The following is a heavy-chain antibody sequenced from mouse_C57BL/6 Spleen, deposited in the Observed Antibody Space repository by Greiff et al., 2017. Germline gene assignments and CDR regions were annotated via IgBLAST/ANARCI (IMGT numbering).Heavy chain of an antibody. CDR3: SRPSTGSCFDY. CDR1: GYTFTGYW. V-gene: IGHV1-9*01. D-gene: IGHD4-1*02. Sequence: QVQLQQSGAELMKPGASVKLSCKATGYTFTGYWIEWVKQRPGHGLEWIGEILPGSGSNNYKEKLKGKATFTADTSSNTAYMQLSSLPSEDSAIYYWSRPSTGSCFDYWGQGTTLTVSS. J-gene: IGHJ2*01. CDR2: ILPGSGSN.